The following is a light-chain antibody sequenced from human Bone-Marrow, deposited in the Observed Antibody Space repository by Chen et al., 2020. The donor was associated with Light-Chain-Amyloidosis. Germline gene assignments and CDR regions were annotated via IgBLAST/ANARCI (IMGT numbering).Light chain of an antibody. J-gene: IGLJ1*01. CDR1: NSAVGRNNL. CDR2: EGS. CDR3: CSYAGGYTYV. V-gene: IGLV2-23*01. Sequence: QSALTHPASVSGSPGQSITISRTGTNSAVGRNNLVSWYQPHPGQAPKVAIYEGSKRPSGVSNRFSGSKSGTTASLTISGLQTEDEADYYCCSYAGGYTYVFGTGTKVTVL.